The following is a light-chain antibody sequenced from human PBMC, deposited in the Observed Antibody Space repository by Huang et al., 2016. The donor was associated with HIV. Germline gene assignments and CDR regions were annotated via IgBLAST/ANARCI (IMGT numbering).Light chain of an antibody. J-gene: IGKJ2*01. V-gene: IGKV3-15*01. Sequence: EIVMTQSLATLSVSPGERATLSCRASQSVSSNLAWYQQKPGQAPRLISYGASRRAPGSPARFSGSGSGTACTLSISSLQPEDSAVYYCQHYDNWPPNTFGQGTKLEIK. CDR3: QHYDNWPPNT. CDR2: GAS. CDR1: QSVSSN.